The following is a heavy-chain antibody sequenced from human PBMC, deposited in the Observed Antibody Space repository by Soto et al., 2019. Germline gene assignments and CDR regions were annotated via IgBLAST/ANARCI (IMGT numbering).Heavy chain of an antibody. V-gene: IGHV1-18*01. J-gene: IGHJ6*03. CDR3: ARRSGRNYYYMDV. D-gene: IGHD6-25*01. CDR1: GYTFTSYG. Sequence: ASVKVSCKASGYTFTSYGISWVRQAPGQGLEWKGWISAYNGNTNYAQKIQGRVTMTTDTSTSTAYMELRSLRSDDTSLFYCARRSGRNYYYMDVWGKGTTVTVSS. CDR2: ISAYNGNT.